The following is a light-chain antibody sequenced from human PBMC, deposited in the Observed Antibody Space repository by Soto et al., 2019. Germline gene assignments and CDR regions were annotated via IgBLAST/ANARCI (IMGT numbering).Light chain of an antibody. CDR1: QTVGSSY. CDR2: GAS. V-gene: IGKV3-20*01. Sequence: DIVLTQSPGTLSLSSGERATLSCRASQTVGSSYLAWYQQKPGQAPRLLIYGASSRAAGIPDRFSGSGSGTDFTLTISRLEPEDVAVYYCQQYGSSQTFGQGTKVEIK. CDR3: QQYGSSQT. J-gene: IGKJ1*01.